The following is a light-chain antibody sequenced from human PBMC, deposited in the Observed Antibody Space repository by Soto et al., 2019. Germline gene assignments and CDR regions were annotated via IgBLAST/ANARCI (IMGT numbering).Light chain of an antibody. Sequence: QSVLTQPPSASGTPGQRVTISCSGSSSNIGGNIVNWYQQLPGTAPKLLIYSNNQRPSGVPDRFSGSKSGTSASLAISGLQSEDEADYHCAAWDDSLNGLYVFGTGTKVTVL. CDR3: AAWDDSLNGLYV. V-gene: IGLV1-44*01. CDR1: SSNIGGNI. CDR2: SNN. J-gene: IGLJ1*01.